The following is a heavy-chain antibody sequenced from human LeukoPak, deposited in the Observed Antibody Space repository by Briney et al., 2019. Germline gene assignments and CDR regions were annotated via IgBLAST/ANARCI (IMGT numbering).Heavy chain of an antibody. CDR1: GFTFSSYW. V-gene: IGHV3-7*01. Sequence: GGSLRLSCAASGFTFSSYWMSWVRQAPGKGLEWVANIKQDESEKYYVDSVKGRFTISRDNAKNSLYLQMNSLRAEDTAVYYCARDRPAATYYYYYGKDVWGQGTTVTVSS. CDR3: ARDRPAATYYYYYGKDV. D-gene: IGHD2-2*01. CDR2: IKQDESEK. J-gene: IGHJ6*02.